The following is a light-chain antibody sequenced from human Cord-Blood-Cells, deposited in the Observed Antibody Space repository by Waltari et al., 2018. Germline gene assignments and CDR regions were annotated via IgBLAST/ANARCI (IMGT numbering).Light chain of an antibody. CDR3: MIWHSSAWV. CDR1: SGTNVCTYR. CDR2: YKSDSDK. V-gene: IGLV5-45*02. J-gene: IGLJ3*02. Sequence: AVLTQPSSPPASPGASASLTCTLRSGTNVCTYRIYWYQQKPGSPPQYLLRYKSDSDKQQGSGVPSRFSGSKDASTNAGILLISGLQSEDEADYYCMIWHSSAWVFGGGTKLTVL.